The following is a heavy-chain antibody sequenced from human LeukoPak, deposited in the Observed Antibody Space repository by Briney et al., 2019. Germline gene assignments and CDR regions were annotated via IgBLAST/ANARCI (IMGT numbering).Heavy chain of an antibody. CDR2: IYYSGST. CDR3: ARGEAPAARVDY. CDR1: GGSISSYY. Sequence: SETLSLTCTVSGGSISSYYWSWIRQPPGKGLEWIGYIYYSGSTNYNPSLKSRVTISVDTSENQFSLKLSSVTAADTAVYYCARGEAPAARVDYWGQGTLVTVSS. D-gene: IGHD2-2*01. V-gene: IGHV4-59*12. J-gene: IGHJ4*02.